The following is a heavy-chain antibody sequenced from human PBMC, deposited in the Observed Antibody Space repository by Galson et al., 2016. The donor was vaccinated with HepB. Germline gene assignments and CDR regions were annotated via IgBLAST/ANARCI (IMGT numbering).Heavy chain of an antibody. J-gene: IGHJ1*01. CDR1: GFISKDYA. Sequence: SLRLSCAASGFISKDYAVHWVRQAPGKGLEWVSSISWNSGSIGYADSVKGRFTISRDNAKNSLYLQMNSLRAEDTAFYYCAQDKASMSVGATNFQHWGQGTLVTVSS. CDR2: ISWNSGSI. D-gene: IGHD1-26*01. CDR3: AQDKASMSVGATNFQH. V-gene: IGHV3-9*02.